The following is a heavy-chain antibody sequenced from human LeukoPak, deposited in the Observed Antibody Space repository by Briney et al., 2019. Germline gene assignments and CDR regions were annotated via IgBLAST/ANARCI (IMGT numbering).Heavy chain of an antibody. Sequence: KPSETLSLTCTVSGGSISSSRYYWGWIRQSPGKGLEWIGSLYYSGNTYYNPSLKSRVTISVDTSKNQFSLKLSSVTAADTAVYYCARGYCSSTSCYSVAAPDQNYYYYMDVWGKGTTVTVSS. CDR3: ARGYCSSTSCYSVAAPDQNYYYYMDV. J-gene: IGHJ6*03. D-gene: IGHD2-2*01. CDR1: GGSISSSRYY. V-gene: IGHV4-39*07. CDR2: LYYSGNT.